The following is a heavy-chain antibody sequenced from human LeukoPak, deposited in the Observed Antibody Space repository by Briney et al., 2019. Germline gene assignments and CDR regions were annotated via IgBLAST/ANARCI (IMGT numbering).Heavy chain of an antibody. CDR3: ARAGHYYGSGSYYNLDY. D-gene: IGHD3-10*01. V-gene: IGHV1-24*01. CDR2: FDPEDGET. J-gene: IGHJ4*02. CDR1: GYTLTELS. Sequence: ASVKVSCKVSGYTLTELSMHWVRQAPGKGLEWMEGFDPEDGETIYAQKFQGRVTITTDESTSTAYMELSSLRSEDTAVYYCARAGHYYGSGSYYNLDYWGQGTLVTVSS.